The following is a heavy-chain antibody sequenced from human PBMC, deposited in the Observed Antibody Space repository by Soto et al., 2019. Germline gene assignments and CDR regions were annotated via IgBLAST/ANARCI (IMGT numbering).Heavy chain of an antibody. CDR3: ARGNFWSGLHYYGMDV. CDR2: ISAYNGNT. Sequence: AASVKVSCKASGYTFTSYGISWVRQAPGQGLEWMGWISAYNGNTNYAQKLQGRVTMTADTSTSTAYMELRSLRSDDTAVYYCARGNFWSGLHYYGMDVWGQGTTVTVSS. CDR1: GYTFTSYG. V-gene: IGHV1-18*04. J-gene: IGHJ6*02. D-gene: IGHD3-3*01.